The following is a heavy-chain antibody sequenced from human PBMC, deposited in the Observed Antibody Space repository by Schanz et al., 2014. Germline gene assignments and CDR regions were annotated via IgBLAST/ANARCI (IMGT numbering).Heavy chain of an antibody. CDR3: VRGIISMVRGGDVGAFDT. CDR2: TRYDGNNK. D-gene: IGHD3-10*01. Sequence: QVQLVESGGGLVKPGGSLRLSCAASGFNFSSYGMHWVRQAPGKGLEWVAATRYDGNNKYYVDSVKGRFTISRDNSKNTLYLQENSLRAEDTAVYYCVRGIISMVRGGDVGAFDTWGQGTMVTVSS. J-gene: IGHJ3*02. V-gene: IGHV3-33*08. CDR1: GFNFSSYG.